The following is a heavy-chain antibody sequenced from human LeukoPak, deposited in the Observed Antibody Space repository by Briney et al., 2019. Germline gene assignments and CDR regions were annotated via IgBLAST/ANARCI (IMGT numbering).Heavy chain of an antibody. Sequence: PGGSLRLSCAASGFTFSSYWMHWVRQAPGKGQVWVSRVCNDGNCTNYADSVKGRFTISRDNAKNTLYLQMNSLTAEDTAVYYCARGAGWYCSAGSCYTGYFDYWGQGNLVTVSS. CDR1: GFTFSSYW. D-gene: IGHD2-15*01. J-gene: IGHJ4*02. CDR3: ARGAGWYCSAGSCYTGYFDY. V-gene: IGHV3-74*01. CDR2: VCNDGNCT.